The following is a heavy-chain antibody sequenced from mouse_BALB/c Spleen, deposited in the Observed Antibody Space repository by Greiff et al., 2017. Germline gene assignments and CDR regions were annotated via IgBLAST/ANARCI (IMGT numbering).Heavy chain of an antibody. Sequence: EVKLVESGGGLVKPGGSLKLSCAASGFTFSDYYMYWVRQTPEKRLEWVATISDGGSYTYYPDSVKGRFTISRDNAKNNLYLQMSSLKSEDTAMYYCARSPFSAFSYWGQGTLVTVSA. CDR3: ARSPFSAFSY. J-gene: IGHJ3*01. V-gene: IGHV5-4*02. CDR1: GFTFSDYY. CDR2: ISDGGSYT.